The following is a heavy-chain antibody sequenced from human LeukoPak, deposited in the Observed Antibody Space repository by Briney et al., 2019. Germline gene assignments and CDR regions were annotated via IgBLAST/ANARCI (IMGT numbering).Heavy chain of an antibody. J-gene: IGHJ4*02. D-gene: IGHD1-26*01. CDR3: AKAAVVGVDFDY. Sequence: GGSLRLSCAASGFTFSSYGMHWVPQAPGKGLEWVAVISYDGSNKYYADSVKGRFTISKDKSKITLYLQMNSLRAEDTAVYYCAKAAVVGVDFDYWGQGTLVTVSS. V-gene: IGHV3-30*18. CDR1: GFTFSSYG. CDR2: ISYDGSNK.